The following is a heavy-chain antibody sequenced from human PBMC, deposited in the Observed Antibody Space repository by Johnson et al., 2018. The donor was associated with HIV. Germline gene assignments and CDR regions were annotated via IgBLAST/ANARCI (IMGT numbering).Heavy chain of an antibody. CDR3: AKDHWVVGSWQAFDI. J-gene: IGHJ3*02. Sequence: QVQLVESGGGVVQPGRSLRASCAASGFGFSRYVMHWVRQAPGKGLECVAAISYDGGTTYYSDSVKGRFTISRDNSKNTLYLQLNSLRAEDTAIYYCAKDHWVVGSWQAFDIWGQGTMVTVSS. CDR2: ISYDGGTT. V-gene: IGHV3-30*18. CDR1: GFGFSRYV. D-gene: IGHD6-13*01.